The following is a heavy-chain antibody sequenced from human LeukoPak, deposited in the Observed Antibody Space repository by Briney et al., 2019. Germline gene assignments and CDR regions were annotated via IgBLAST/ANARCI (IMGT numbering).Heavy chain of an antibody. J-gene: IGHJ5*02. CDR1: GYTFTGYY. Sequence: ASVKVSCKASGYTFTGYYMHWVRQAPGQGLEWMGRINPNSGGTNYAQKFQGRVTMTRGTSISTAYMELSRLRSDDTAVYYCARDCSSTSCYLAWGQGTLVTVSS. D-gene: IGHD2-2*01. CDR3: ARDCSSTSCYLA. CDR2: INPNSGGT. V-gene: IGHV1-2*06.